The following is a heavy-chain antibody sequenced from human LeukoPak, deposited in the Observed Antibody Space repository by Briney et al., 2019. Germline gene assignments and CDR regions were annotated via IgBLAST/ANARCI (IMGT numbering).Heavy chain of an antibody. CDR1: GSTFSSYA. CDR3: AKESGSYFDAFDI. V-gene: IGHV3-23*01. J-gene: IGHJ3*02. D-gene: IGHD1-26*01. CDR2: ISGSGGST. Sequence: PGASLRLSCAASGSTFSSYAMSCVRQAPGKGLEWVSAISGSGGSTYYADSVKGRFTISRDNSKNTLYLQMNSLRAEDTAVYYCAKESGSYFDAFDIWGQGTMVTVSS.